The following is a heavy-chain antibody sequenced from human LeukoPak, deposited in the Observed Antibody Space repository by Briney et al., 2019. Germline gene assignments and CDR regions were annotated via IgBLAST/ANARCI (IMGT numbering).Heavy chain of an antibody. CDR2: IYYSGST. Sequence: SETLSLTCTVSGGSISSYYWTWIRQPPGKGLQWIGYIYYSGSTNYNPSLKSRVTMSVDTSKNQFSLKLSSVTAADTAVYYCARGEGRYCSGGSCLDYWGQGTLVTVSS. V-gene: IGHV4-59*12. CDR3: ARGEGRYCSGGSCLDY. CDR1: GGSISSYY. J-gene: IGHJ4*02. D-gene: IGHD2-15*01.